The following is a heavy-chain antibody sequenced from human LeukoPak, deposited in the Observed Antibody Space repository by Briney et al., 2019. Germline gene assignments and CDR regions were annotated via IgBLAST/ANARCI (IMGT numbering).Heavy chain of an antibody. CDR1: GGSISSGGYY. J-gene: IGHJ5*02. D-gene: IGHD6-6*01. V-gene: IGHV4-31*03. Sequence: SQTLSLTCTVSGGSISSGGYYWSWIRQHPGKDLEWIGYIYYSGSTYYNPSLKSRVTISVDTSKNQFSLKLSSVTAADTAVYYCARVLGIAARRANWFDPWGQGTLVTVSS. CDR2: IYYSGST. CDR3: ARVLGIAARRANWFDP.